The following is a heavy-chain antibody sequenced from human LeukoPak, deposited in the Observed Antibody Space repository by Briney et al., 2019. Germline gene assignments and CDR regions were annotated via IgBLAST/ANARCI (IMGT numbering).Heavy chain of an antibody. Sequence: SVKVSCKASGGTFSSYAISWVRQAPGQGLEWMGGIIPIFGTANYAQKFQGRVTITTDESTSTAYMELSSLRSEDTAVYYCARDHAVAGTSWFDPWGQGTLVTVS. J-gene: IGHJ5*02. D-gene: IGHD6-19*01. CDR1: GGTFSSYA. V-gene: IGHV1-69*05. CDR3: ARDHAVAGTSWFDP. CDR2: IIPIFGTA.